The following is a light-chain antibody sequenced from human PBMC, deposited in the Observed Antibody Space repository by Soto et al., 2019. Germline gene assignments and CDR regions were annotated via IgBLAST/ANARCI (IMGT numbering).Light chain of an antibody. V-gene: IGKV3-11*01. Sequence: EIVLTQSPATQSLSPGERATLSCRASQSISSHLAWYQQKPGQAPRLLMYDASNRATGIPARFSGSGSGTDFTLTISSLEPEDFAVYYCQQRPNWPLTFGGGTKVEIK. J-gene: IGKJ4*01. CDR2: DAS. CDR3: QQRPNWPLT. CDR1: QSISSH.